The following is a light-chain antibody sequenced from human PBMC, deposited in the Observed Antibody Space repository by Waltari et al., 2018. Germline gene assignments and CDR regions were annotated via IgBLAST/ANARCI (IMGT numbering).Light chain of an antibody. V-gene: IGLV2-23*01. CDR2: EST. Sequence: QSALTQPASVSGSPGQSLTISCTGTSSAVGPYNLVSWYQHHPGKAPKLMIYESTQRPSGVSNRFSGSKSGSTASLTISGLQAEDEADYYCCSFARSSPPVVFGGGTKLTVL. CDR3: CSFARSSPPVV. J-gene: IGLJ2*01. CDR1: SSAVGPYNL.